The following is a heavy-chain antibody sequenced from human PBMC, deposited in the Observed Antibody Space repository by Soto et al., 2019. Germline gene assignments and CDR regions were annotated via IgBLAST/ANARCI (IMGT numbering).Heavy chain of an antibody. CDR2: ISYSGST. Sequence: SETLSLTCTVSGGSISSGGYYWSWIRQHPGTGLEWIGHISYSGSTYYNTSLKSRVTISVDTSRNQFSLIVNSVTAADTGVYYCARAASSGWYEADYFDCWGQGTLVTVSS. J-gene: IGHJ4*02. CDR3: ARAASSGWYEADYFDC. CDR1: GGSISSGGYY. V-gene: IGHV4-31*03. D-gene: IGHD6-19*01.